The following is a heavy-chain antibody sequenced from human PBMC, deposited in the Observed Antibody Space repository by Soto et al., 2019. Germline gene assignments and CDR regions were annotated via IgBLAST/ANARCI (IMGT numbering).Heavy chain of an antibody. CDR2: IIAYNGHT. CDR3: ARVGLGFDFWSVDRGHFWYFDL. J-gene: IGHJ2*01. Sequence: QVQLVQSGADVEKPGASVKVSCKPSGYTFTDYGITWVRQSPGLGLEWMGWIIAYNGHTNYVQKLQGTVNMTTVTSTTSANKELRSLRSDATTFYYCARVGLGFDFWSVDRGHFWYFDLWGRGTLVTVSS. D-gene: IGHD3-3*01. CDR1: GYTFTDYG. V-gene: IGHV1-18*01.